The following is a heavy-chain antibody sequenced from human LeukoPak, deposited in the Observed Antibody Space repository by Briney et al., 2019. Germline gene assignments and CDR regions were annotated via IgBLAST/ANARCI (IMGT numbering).Heavy chain of an antibody. CDR3: VTYYYGSSAPKRNY. D-gene: IGHD3-22*01. CDR2: ISHSGST. V-gene: IGHV4-34*01. J-gene: IGHJ4*02. CDR1: GGSFSDYL. Sequence: SETLSLTCAVYGGSFSDYLWSWIRQPPGKGLEWIGEISHSGSTTYDPSLRSRVTISGDTSKKQFSLKLSSVTAADTAVYYCVTYYYGSSAPKRNYWGQGILVTVSS.